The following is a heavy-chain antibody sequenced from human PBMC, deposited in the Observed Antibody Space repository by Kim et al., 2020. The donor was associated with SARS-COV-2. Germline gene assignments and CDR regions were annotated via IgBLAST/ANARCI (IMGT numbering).Heavy chain of an antibody. CDR1: GFSFSTYT. CDR2: ISSEGGDI. Sequence: GGSLRLSCAASGFSFSTYTMNWLRQAPGKGLEWVSSISSEGGDIFYADSVKGGLPFPWDNALNSLNFKLTSWRAGTRAAYYCAGEYSTSSYPSGRDVWG. D-gene: IGHD2-21*01. V-gene: IGHV3-21*01. CDR3: AGEYSTSSYPSGRDV. J-gene: IGHJ6*02.